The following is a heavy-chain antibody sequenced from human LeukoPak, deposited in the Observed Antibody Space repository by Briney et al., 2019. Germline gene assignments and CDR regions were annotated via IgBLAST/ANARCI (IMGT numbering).Heavy chain of an antibody. J-gene: IGHJ3*02. CDR3: AREISTSSSWYGDDAFDI. V-gene: IGHV3-23*01. Sequence: PGGSLRLSCAASGFTFSSYAMSWVRQAPGKGLEWASAISGSGGSTYYADSVRGRFIISRDNSKNTLFLQMNSLRTEDTAVYYCAREISTSSSWYGDDAFDIWGQGTMVTVSS. CDR2: ISGSGGST. D-gene: IGHD6-13*01. CDR1: GFTFSSYA.